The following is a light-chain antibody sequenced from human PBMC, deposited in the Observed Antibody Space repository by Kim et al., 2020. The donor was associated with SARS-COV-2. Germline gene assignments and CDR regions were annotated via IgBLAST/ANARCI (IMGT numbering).Light chain of an antibody. CDR1: QYIRND. CDR2: GGS. Sequence: AYGGDRVTIHCRASQYIRNDLGWYKQNQGRAPKRLIYGGSSLQSGVPSRFSGSGSGKEFTLTISSVQPEDFATSFCLQHSTYQITFGQGTRMEIK. V-gene: IGKV1-17*01. J-gene: IGKJ5*01. CDR3: LQHSTYQIT.